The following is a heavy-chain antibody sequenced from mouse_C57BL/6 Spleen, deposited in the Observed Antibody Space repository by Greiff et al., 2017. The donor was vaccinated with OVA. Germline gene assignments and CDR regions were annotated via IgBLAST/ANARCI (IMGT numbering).Heavy chain of an antibody. CDR1: GFTFSDYG. D-gene: IGHD4-1*01. J-gene: IGHJ3*01. V-gene: IGHV5-17*01. CDR3: ARLTGTFAY. CDR2: IRSGSSTI. Sequence: EVKLVESGGGLVKPGGSLKLSCAASGFTFSDYGMHWVRQAPEKGLEWVAYIRSGSSTIYYADTVKGRFTISRDNAKNTLFLQMTSLRSEDTAMYYCARLTGTFAYWGQGTLVTVSA.